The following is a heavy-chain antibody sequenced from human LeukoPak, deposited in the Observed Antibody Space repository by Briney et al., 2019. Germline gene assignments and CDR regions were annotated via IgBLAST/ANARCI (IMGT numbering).Heavy chain of an antibody. Sequence: ASVKVSCKASGYTFTGYYMHWVRQAPGQGLEWMGIINPSGGSTSYAQKFQGRVTMTRDTSTSTVYMELSSLRSEDTAVYYCARRAPLGDYDPWGQGTLVTVSS. CDR1: GYTFTGYY. J-gene: IGHJ5*02. D-gene: IGHD4-17*01. V-gene: IGHV1-46*01. CDR2: INPSGGST. CDR3: ARRAPLGDYDP.